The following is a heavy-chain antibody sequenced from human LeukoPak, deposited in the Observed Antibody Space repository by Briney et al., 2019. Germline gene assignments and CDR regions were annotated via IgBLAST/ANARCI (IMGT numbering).Heavy chain of an antibody. CDR2: INPNSGGT. D-gene: IGHD3-10*01. Sequence: ASMKVSCKTSGYIFTDYYIHWVRQARGQGLEWMAWINPNSGGTYFAQNFEARVTLTRDTSINTAYMEMRGLTSDDTAIYYCAKSQYSFGSGATRPLFDYWGQGTQVTVSS. CDR1: GYIFTDYY. V-gene: IGHV1-2*02. J-gene: IGHJ4*02. CDR3: AKSQYSFGSGATRPLFDY.